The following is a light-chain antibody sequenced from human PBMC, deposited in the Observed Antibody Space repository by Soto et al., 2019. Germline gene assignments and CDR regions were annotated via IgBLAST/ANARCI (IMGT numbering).Light chain of an antibody. J-gene: IGKJ4*01. V-gene: IGKV3-11*01. CDR2: DAS. CDR1: QSVSSY. Sequence: IGLTHSAGTLSLSPGERATLSCRASQSVSSYLAWYQQKPGQAPRLLIYDASNRATGIPARFSGSGSGTDFTLTISSLEPEDFAVYYRQQRSNWPPLTFGGGTKV. CDR3: QQRSNWPPLT.